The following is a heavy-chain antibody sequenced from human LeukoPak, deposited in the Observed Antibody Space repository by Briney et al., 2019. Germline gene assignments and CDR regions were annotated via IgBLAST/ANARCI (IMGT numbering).Heavy chain of an antibody. CDR3: TRGRGYSGYDWDPTDY. D-gene: IGHD5-12*01. Sequence: GGSLRLSCTASGFSFGDYAMSWVRLAPGKGLEWVGLIRSKSYGGTADYAASVKGRFTISRDDSKSIAYLQMNSLKIEDTAVYYCTRGRGYSGYDWDPTDYWGQGTLVTVSS. V-gene: IGHV3-49*04. CDR1: GFSFGDYA. CDR2: IRSKSYGGTA. J-gene: IGHJ4*02.